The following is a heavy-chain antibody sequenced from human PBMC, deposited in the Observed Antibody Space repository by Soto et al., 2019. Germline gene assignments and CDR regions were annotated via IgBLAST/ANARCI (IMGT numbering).Heavy chain of an antibody. J-gene: IGHJ4*02. V-gene: IGHV5-51*01. CDR2: IYPGDSDT. CDR3: ARHCRSSWSYYYYFDQ. CDR1: GYSFTSYW. Sequence: GESLKISCKGSGYSFTSYWIGWVRQMPGKGLEWMGIIYPGDSDTRYSPSFQGQVTISADKSISTAYLQWSSLKASDTAMYYCARHCRSSWSYYYYFDQWGQGTPVTVSS. D-gene: IGHD1-26*01.